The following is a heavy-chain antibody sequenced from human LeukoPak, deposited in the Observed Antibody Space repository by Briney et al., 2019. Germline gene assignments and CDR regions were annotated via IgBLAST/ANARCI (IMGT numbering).Heavy chain of an antibody. D-gene: IGHD3-16*01. CDR2: INVDSGGT. V-gene: IGHV1-2*02. CDR1: RYSFTGYY. CDR3: TRGGGYYNYMDV. J-gene: IGHJ6*03. Sequence: ASVKVSCKASRYSFTGYYMHWVRLAPGQGLEWMGWINVDSGGTKYAEKFQGRVTMTRDTSISTAYMEVSRLRSDDANVYYCTRGGGYYNYMDVWGKGTTVSVSS.